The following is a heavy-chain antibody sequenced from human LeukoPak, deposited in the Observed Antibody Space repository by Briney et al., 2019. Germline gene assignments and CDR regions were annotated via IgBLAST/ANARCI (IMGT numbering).Heavy chain of an antibody. CDR1: RFTFSNYA. V-gene: IGHV3-30-3*01. Sequence: GGSLRLSCAASRFTFSNYAMHWVRQAPGKGLEWVAVISYDGSNKYFADSVKGRFTISRDNSKNTLYLQMNSLRAEDTAVYYCARDQMISAAGLDYWGQGTLVTVSS. J-gene: IGHJ4*02. D-gene: IGHD6-13*01. CDR2: ISYDGSNK. CDR3: ARDQMISAAGLDY.